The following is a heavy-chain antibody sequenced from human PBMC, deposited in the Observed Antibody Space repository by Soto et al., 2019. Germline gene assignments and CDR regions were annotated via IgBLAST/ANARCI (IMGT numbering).Heavy chain of an antibody. Sequence: QITLKEAGPTLVKPTQPLTLTCTLSGLSLRSSGVGVGWIRQPPGKALEWLSLIYWDNYKQYSPSLKNRFTITKDTSKNQVVLTMTKMEPVDTGTYYCARVMGSGTVGVFDYWGQGTLVTVSS. CDR1: GLSLRSSGVG. V-gene: IGHV2-5*02. CDR2: IYWDNYK. J-gene: IGHJ4*02. CDR3: ARVMGSGTVGVFDY. D-gene: IGHD2-21*01.